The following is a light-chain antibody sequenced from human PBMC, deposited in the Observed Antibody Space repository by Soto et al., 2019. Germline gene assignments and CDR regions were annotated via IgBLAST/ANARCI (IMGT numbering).Light chain of an antibody. V-gene: IGKV3-15*01. Sequence: IVMTQSPATLSVSPGERVTLSCRASKSVSTNLAWYQQKPGQSPRLLIYGASTRATSIPARYSGSGSGTEFARTISSMESEDSGVYYYQQPNTWLDTFGHGTRVEIK. CDR3: QQPNTWLDT. J-gene: IGKJ3*01. CDR2: GAS. CDR1: KSVSTN.